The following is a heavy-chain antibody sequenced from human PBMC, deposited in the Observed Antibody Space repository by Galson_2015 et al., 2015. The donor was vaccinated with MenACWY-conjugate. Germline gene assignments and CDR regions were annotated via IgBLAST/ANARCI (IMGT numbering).Heavy chain of an antibody. D-gene: IGHD3-22*01. Sequence: SLRLSCAGSGFTLDDYAMHWVRQAPGKGLEWVSVINWDGAITSYADSVKGRFTISRDNSKNSLFLQMDNLRADDTAFYYCAKESFDSSGRYFEYFRHWGQGALVTVSS. CDR1: GFTLDDYA. V-gene: IGHV3-43D*03. CDR3: AKESFDSSGRYFEYFRH. CDR2: INWDGAIT. J-gene: IGHJ1*01.